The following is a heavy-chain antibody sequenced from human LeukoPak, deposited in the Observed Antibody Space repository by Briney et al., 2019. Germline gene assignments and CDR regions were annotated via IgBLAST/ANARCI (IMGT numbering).Heavy chain of an antibody. CDR1: GFIFSNYR. D-gene: IGHD3-10*01. CDR3: ARDYGSGSYYNTAY. CDR2: ISSTSDTI. J-gene: IGHJ4*02. Sequence: GGSLRLSCATSGFIFSNYRMNWVRQAPGKGLEWVSYISSTSDTIYYVDSVKGRFTISRDNAKNSLYLQMNSLRAEDTAVYYCARDYGSGSYYNTAYWGQGTLVTVSS. V-gene: IGHV3-48*01.